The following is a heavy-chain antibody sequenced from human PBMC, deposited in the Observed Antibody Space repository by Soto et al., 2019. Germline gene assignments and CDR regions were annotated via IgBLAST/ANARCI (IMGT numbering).Heavy chain of an antibody. CDR1: GYTFSTYG. J-gene: IGHJ4*02. V-gene: IGHV1-18*01. CDR3: AREYCSRTSCYGVDY. Sequence: QVQLVQSGTEVKKPGASVKVSCRASGYTFSTYGISWVRQAPGHGPEWMGWIGTYNGDTKYAEKVQGRVTMTTDTSTTTAYMELRSLISDDTAVYYCAREYCSRTSCYGVDYWGQGTLVTVSS. CDR2: IGTYNGDT. D-gene: IGHD2-2*01.